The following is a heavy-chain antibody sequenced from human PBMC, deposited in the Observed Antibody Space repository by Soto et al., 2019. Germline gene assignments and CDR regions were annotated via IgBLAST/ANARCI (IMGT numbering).Heavy chain of an antibody. CDR2: MNPNSGNT. V-gene: IGHV1-8*01. CDR3: ARGVATIRY. J-gene: IGHJ4*02. Sequence: QVQLVQSGAEVKKPGASVKVSCKASGYTFTSYDINWVRQATGQGLEWMGWMNPNSGNTGYAQKFXXRXTXXRNTSISTAYMELSSLRSEDTAVYYCARGVATIRYWGQGTLVTVSS. D-gene: IGHD5-12*01. CDR1: GYTFTSYD.